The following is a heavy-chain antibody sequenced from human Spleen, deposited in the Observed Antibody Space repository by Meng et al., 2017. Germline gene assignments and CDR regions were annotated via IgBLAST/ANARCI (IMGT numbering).Heavy chain of an antibody. D-gene: IGHD2-8*01. J-gene: IGHJ4*02. CDR1: GFTFSRSW. CDR3: ARDPLNGALDY. CDR2: IKEDGSEK. Sequence: GGSLRLSCLASGFTFSRSWMSWVRQAPGKGLEWVTNIKEDGSEKYYVDSMKGRFTVSRDNAENSVYLQISGLRADDTAIYYCARDPLNGALDYWGQGTLVTVSS. V-gene: IGHV3-7*01.